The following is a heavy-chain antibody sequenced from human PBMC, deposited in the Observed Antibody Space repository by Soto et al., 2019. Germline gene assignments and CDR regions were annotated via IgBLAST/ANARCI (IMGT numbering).Heavy chain of an antibody. Sequence: SETLSLTCTFSGGSISSYYWSWIRQPPGKGLEWIGYIYYSGSTNYNPSLKSRVTISVDTSKNQFSLKLSSVTAADTAVYYCAGRSSAFDIWGQGTMVTVSS. CDR3: AGRSSAFDI. J-gene: IGHJ3*02. CDR1: GGSISSYY. V-gene: IGHV4-59*08. CDR2: IYYSGST.